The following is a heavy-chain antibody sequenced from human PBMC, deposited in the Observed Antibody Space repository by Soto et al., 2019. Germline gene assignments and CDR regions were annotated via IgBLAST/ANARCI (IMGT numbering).Heavy chain of an antibody. CDR3: AKDHCSSTSCYNGGGFDY. V-gene: IGHV3-30*18. Sequence: QVQLVESGGGVVQPGRSLRLSCAASGFTFSSYGMHWVRQAPGKGLEWVAVISYDGSNKYYADSVKGRFTISRDNSKNTLYLQMNSLRAEDTAVYYCAKDHCSSTSCYNGGGFDYWGQGTLFTVSS. J-gene: IGHJ4*02. D-gene: IGHD2-2*02. CDR2: ISYDGSNK. CDR1: GFTFSSYG.